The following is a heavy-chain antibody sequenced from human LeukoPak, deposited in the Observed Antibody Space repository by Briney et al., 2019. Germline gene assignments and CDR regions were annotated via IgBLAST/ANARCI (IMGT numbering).Heavy chain of an antibody. J-gene: IGHJ4*02. Sequence: SETLSLTCTVSGGSISSSSYYWGWIRQPPGKGLEWIGSIYYSGSTYYNPSLKSRVTISVDTSKNQFSLKLSSVTAADTAVYYCAGGDSSGTDFDYWGQGTLVTVSS. CDR2: IYYSGST. CDR1: GGSISSSSYY. D-gene: IGHD3-22*01. CDR3: AGGDSSGTDFDY. V-gene: IGHV4-39*01.